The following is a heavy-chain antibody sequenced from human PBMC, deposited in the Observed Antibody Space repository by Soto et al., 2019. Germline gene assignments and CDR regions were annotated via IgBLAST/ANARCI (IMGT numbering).Heavy chain of an antibody. Sequence: QVHLVESGGGVVQPGRSLRLSCEASGFTFSNYGTHWVRQAPGEGLEWVAHISYDGSNEHYTYSVKGRFTISRDNSKKMVFLHMNSLRPEDTAVYHCAKDTYFRDSSGYYVFDYWGQGTLVTVSS. CDR2: ISYDGSNE. J-gene: IGHJ4*02. V-gene: IGHV3-30*18. D-gene: IGHD3-22*01. CDR1: GFTFSNYG. CDR3: AKDTYFRDSSGYYVFDY.